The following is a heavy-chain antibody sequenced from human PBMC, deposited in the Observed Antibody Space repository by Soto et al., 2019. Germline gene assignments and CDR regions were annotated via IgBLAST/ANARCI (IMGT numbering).Heavy chain of an antibody. CDR2: ISYDGSNK. V-gene: IGHV3-30*18. D-gene: IGHD4-17*01. Sequence: QVQLVESGGGVVQPGRSLRLSCAASGFTFSSYGMHWVRQAPGKGLEWVAVISYDGSNKYYADSVKGRFTISRDNYKNTLYLQMNSLRAEDTAVYYCAKGPMTTVTVPVDYWGQGTLVTVSS. CDR3: AKGPMTTVTVPVDY. CDR1: GFTFSSYG. J-gene: IGHJ4*02.